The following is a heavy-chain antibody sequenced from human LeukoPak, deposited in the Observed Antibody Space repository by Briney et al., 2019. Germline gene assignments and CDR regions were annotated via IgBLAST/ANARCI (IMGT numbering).Heavy chain of an antibody. CDR1: GFTFSGYA. J-gene: IGHJ5*02. CDR2: ISYDGANK. V-gene: IGHV3-30-3*01. Sequence: HPGGSLRLSCAASGFTFSGYAMHWVRQAPGKGLEWVAVISYDGANKYYADSVNGRFTISRDTSKNTLYLQMNSLRADDTAVYYCARNLGTGSAAWFDPWGQGTLITAFS. D-gene: IGHD2-8*02. CDR3: ARNLGTGSAAWFDP.